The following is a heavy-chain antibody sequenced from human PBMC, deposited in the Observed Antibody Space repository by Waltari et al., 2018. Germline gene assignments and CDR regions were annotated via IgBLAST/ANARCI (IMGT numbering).Heavy chain of an antibody. CDR1: GGPLSSSTCY. V-gene: IGHV4-39*01. J-gene: IGHJ4*02. Sequence: QLQLQESGPGLLKPSETLSATCTVSGGPLSSSTCYWAWIRQPPGKGLEWVGSLYYGGSTYFNPSLKSRVTISVDTSKNQFSLKMTSVTAADTAVYYCATTDLLNFDYWGQGTLVTVSS. CDR3: ATTDLLNFDY. CDR2: LYYGGST.